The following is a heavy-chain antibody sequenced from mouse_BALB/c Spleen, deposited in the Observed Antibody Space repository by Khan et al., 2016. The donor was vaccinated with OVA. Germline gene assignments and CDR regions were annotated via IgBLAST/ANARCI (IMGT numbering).Heavy chain of an antibody. D-gene: IGHD2-4*01. CDR1: GYSFTSYY. CDR2: IDPFSGGT. J-gene: IGHJ3*01. CDR3: TRHDYVAWFTY. V-gene: IGHV1S135*01. Sequence: VQLKESGPGLMKPWPSVTITCKVSGYSFTSYYIHWVMQRHGKSLEWLGYIDPFSGGTTYTQTFKSQATFTVDTSSSTAYIHLSHLTSEASAFFDCTRHDYVAWFTYWGQGTLVTVSA.